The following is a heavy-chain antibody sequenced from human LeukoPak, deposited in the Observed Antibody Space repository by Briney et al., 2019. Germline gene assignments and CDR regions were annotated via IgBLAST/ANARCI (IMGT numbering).Heavy chain of an antibody. V-gene: IGHV3-23*01. Sequence: GGSLRLSCAASGFTFSSYAMSWVRQAPGKGLEWVSAISGSGGSTYYADSVKGRFTISRDNSKNTLYLQMNSLRAEDTAVYYCAKDQRWEPNPYSNDYWGLGTLVTVSS. D-gene: IGHD1-26*01. CDR2: ISGSGGST. J-gene: IGHJ4*02. CDR3: AKDQRWEPNPYSNDY. CDR1: GFTFSSYA.